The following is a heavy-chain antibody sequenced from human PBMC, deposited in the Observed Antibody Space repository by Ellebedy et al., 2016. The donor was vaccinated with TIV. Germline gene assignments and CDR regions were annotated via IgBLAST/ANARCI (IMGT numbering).Heavy chain of an antibody. Sequence: GGSLRLSCAASGFTFRSYGLHWVRQAPGKGPEWVSSISSSSSYIYYADSVKGRFTISRDNSKNTLYLQMNSLRVEDTAVYYCAKDYSGLHGMDVWGQGITVTVSS. CDR3: AKDYSGLHGMDV. CDR2: ISSSSSYI. J-gene: IGHJ6*02. CDR1: GFTFRSYG. D-gene: IGHD1-26*01. V-gene: IGHV3-21*04.